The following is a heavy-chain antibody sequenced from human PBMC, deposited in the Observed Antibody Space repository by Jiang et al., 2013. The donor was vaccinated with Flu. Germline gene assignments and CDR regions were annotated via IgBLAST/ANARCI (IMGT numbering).Heavy chain of an antibody. D-gene: IGHD3-22*01. CDR3: ARARGSYDSSGYYCFWFDP. V-gene: IGHV3-48*03. Sequence: EWVSYISSSGSTIYYADSVKGRFTISRDNAKNSLYLQMNSLRAEDTAVYYCARARGSYDSSGYYCFWFDPWGQGTLVTVSS. J-gene: IGHJ5*02. CDR2: ISSSGSTI.